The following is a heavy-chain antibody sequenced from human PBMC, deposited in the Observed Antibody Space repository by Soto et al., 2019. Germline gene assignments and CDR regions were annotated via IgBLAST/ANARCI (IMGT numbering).Heavy chain of an antibody. Sequence: GGSLRLSCAASGFTFSSYSMNWVRQAPGKGLEWVSSISSSSSYIYYADSVKGRFTISRDNAKNSLYLQMNSLRAEDTAVYYYARDSERSNWIFDYWGQGTLVTVSS. J-gene: IGHJ4*02. CDR1: GFTFSSYS. CDR3: ARDSERSNWIFDY. D-gene: IGHD1-1*01. V-gene: IGHV3-21*01. CDR2: ISSSSSYI.